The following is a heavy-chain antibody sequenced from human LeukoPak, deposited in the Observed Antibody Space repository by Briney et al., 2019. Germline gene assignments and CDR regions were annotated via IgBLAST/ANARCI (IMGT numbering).Heavy chain of an antibody. V-gene: IGHV3-23*01. CDR2: ISGSGGST. J-gene: IGHJ4*02. D-gene: IGHD2-15*01. CDR3: GTMVAATNIDY. Sequence: GGSLRLSCAASGFTFSSYATSWVRQAPGKGLEWVSAISGSGGSTYYADSVKGRFTISRDNSKNTLYLQMNSLRAEDTAVYYCGTMVAATNIDYWGQGTLVTVSS. CDR1: GFTFSSYA.